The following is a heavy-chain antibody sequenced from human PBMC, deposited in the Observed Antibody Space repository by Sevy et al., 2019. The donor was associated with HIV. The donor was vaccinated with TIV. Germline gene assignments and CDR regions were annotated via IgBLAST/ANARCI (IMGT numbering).Heavy chain of an antibody. Sequence: SETLSLTCSVSGGSISSYYWTWIRQPPGKGLEWIANIYYSGSTNYSPSLKSRVTISADTSKNQFSLKLSSVTSADTAVYYCARDVRFMEENSWFDPWGQGTLVTVSS. CDR1: GGSISSYY. J-gene: IGHJ5*02. V-gene: IGHV4-59*13. CDR3: ARDVRFMEENSWFDP. CDR2: IYYSGST. D-gene: IGHD3-3*01.